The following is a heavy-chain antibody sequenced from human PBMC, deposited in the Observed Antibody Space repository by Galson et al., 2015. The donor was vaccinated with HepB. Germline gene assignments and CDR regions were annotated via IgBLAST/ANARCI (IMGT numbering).Heavy chain of an antibody. Sequence: SVKVSCKASGYTFTSYGISWVRQAPGQGLEWMGWISAYNGNTNYAQKLQGRVTMTTDTSTSTAYMELRSLRSDDTAVYYCARTTYYYGSGSYCRFDYWGQGTLVTVSS. V-gene: IGHV1-18*04. CDR2: ISAYNGNT. D-gene: IGHD3-10*01. CDR3: ARTTYYYGSGSYCRFDY. CDR1: GYTFTSYG. J-gene: IGHJ4*02.